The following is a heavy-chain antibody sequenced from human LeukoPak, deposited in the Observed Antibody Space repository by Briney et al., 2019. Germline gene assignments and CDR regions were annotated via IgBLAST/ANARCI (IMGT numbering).Heavy chain of an antibody. Sequence: GGSLRLSCAASGFTFDDYAMHWVRQAPGKGLVWVSRISSDGSSTDYADSVKGRFTISRDNAKNTLYLQMNGLRAEDTAVYYCARARLTVAQLTDYWGQGTLVTVSS. J-gene: IGHJ4*02. CDR3: ARARLTVAQLTDY. V-gene: IGHV3-74*01. CDR1: GFTFDDYA. CDR2: ISSDGSST. D-gene: IGHD6-19*01.